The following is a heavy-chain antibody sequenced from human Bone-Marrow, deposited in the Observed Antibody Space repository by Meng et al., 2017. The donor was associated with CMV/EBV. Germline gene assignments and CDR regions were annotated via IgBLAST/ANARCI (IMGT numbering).Heavy chain of an antibody. V-gene: IGHV3-48*04. CDR1: GFTFSSYA. J-gene: IGHJ4*02. CDR3: ARGETYDFWSGYPVYFDY. CDR2: ISSSGSTI. Sequence: GESLKISCAASGFTFSSYAMSWVRQAPGKGLEWVSYISSSGSTIYYADSVKGRFTISRDNAKNSLYLQMNSLRAEDTAVYYCARGETYDFWSGYPVYFDYWGQGTLVTVSS. D-gene: IGHD3-3*01.